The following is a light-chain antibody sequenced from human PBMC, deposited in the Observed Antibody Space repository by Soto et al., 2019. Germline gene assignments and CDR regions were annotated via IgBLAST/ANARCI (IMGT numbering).Light chain of an antibody. Sequence: QSALTQPASVSGSPGQSITISCTGTSSDVGGYNYVSWYQQHPGKAPKLMIYDVSNRPSGVSNRFSGSKSGNTASLTISGLHAEDEADYYCNSWTSSSTYVFGTGTKLTVL. CDR1: SSDVGGYNY. J-gene: IGLJ1*01. CDR2: DVS. CDR3: NSWTSSSTYV. V-gene: IGLV2-14*01.